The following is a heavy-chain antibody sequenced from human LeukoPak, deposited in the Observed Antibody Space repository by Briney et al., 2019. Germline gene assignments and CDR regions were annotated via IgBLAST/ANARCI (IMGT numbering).Heavy chain of an antibody. CDR1: GFTFSSYG. D-gene: IGHD3-22*01. J-gene: IGHJ4*02. Sequence: GGSLRLSCAASGFTFSSYGMHWVRQAPGKGLEWVAVISYDGSNKYYADSVKGRFTISRDNSKNTLYLQMNSLRAEDTAVYYCARAAYYYDSSDDYWGQGTLVTVSS. V-gene: IGHV3-30*03. CDR2: ISYDGSNK. CDR3: ARAAYYYDSSDDY.